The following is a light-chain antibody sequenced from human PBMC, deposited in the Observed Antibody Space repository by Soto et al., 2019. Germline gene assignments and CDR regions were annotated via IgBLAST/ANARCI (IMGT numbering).Light chain of an antibody. Sequence: EIVLTQSPATLSASPGERVTLSCRASQNIRSSLAWYQQGPGQAPRLLIYDASTRATGIPPRSSGGGSGTEFTVTISSLQSEDFAIYYCQQYDIWPPYTFGQGTKVDIK. CDR3: QQYDIWPPYT. V-gene: IGKV3-15*01. J-gene: IGKJ2*01. CDR2: DAS. CDR1: QNIRSS.